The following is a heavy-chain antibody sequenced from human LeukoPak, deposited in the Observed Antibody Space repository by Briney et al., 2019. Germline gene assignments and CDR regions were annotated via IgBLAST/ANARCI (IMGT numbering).Heavy chain of an antibody. CDR2: INPSGGNT. D-gene: IGHD6-13*01. V-gene: IGHV1-46*01. Sequence: ASVKVSCKASGYTFTTYYMHWVRRAPGQGLEWMGIINPSGGNTNYAQKFQGRVTMTRDTSTSTVYMELSSLRSEDTAVYYCARSSIAAPFDYWGQGTLVTVSS. CDR1: GYTFTTYY. CDR3: ARSSIAAPFDY. J-gene: IGHJ4*02.